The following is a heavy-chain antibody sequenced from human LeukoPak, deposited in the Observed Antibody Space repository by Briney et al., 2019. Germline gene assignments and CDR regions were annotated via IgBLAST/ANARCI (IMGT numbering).Heavy chain of an antibody. CDR1: GGSFRGYY. J-gene: IGHJ4*02. CDR3: ARARKGGDDQFDY. V-gene: IGHV4-34*01. Sequence: TETLSLTCAVYGGSFRGYYWRCIRQPPGKGLEWIGEVNHSGSTNYNPSLKSRVTISVDTSKNQFSLKLTSVTAADTAVYYCARARKGGDDQFDYWGQGTLVTVSS. CDR2: VNHSGST. D-gene: IGHD2-21*01.